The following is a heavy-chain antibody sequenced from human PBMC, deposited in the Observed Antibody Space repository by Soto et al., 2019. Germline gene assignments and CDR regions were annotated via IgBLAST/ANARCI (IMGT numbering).Heavy chain of an antibody. V-gene: IGHV3-21*01. CDR2: ISSSSSYI. J-gene: IGHJ3*02. CDR3: ARDSVGRMATEKPDAFDI. Sequence: EVQLVESGGGLVKPGGSLRLSCAASGFTFSSYSMNWVRQAPGKGLEWVSSISSSSSYIYYADSVKGRFTISRDNAKNSLYLQMNSLRAEDTAVYYCARDSVGRMATEKPDAFDIWGQGTMVTVSS. CDR1: GFTFSSYS. D-gene: IGHD5-12*01.